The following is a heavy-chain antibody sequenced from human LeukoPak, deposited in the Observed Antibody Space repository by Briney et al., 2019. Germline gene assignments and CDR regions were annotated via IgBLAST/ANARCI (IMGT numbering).Heavy chain of an antibody. CDR3: ARAEGRYFDWLLFDAFDI. D-gene: IGHD3-9*01. CDR2: IYYSGST. CDR1: GGSISVSNC. V-gene: IGHV4-4*02. J-gene: IGHJ3*02. Sequence: SETLSLTCAVSGGSISVSNCWSWVRQPPGKGLEWIGSIYYSGSTYHNPSLKSRVTISVDTSKNQFSLKLSSVTAADTAVYYCARAEGRYFDWLLFDAFDIWGQGTMVTVSS.